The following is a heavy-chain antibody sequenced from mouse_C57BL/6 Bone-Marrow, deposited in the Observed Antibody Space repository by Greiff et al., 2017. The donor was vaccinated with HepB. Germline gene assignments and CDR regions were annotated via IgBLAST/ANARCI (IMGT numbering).Heavy chain of an antibody. CDR2: IYPSDSET. CDR3: ARNLSPSTHGNTYWYFDV. V-gene: IGHV1-61*01. Sequence: QVQLQQPGAELVRPGSSVKLSCKASGYTFTSYWMDWVKQRPGQGLEWIGNIYPSDSETHYNQKFKDKATLTVDKSSSTAYMQLSSLTSEDSAVYYCARNLSPSTHGNTYWYFDVWGTGTTVTVSS. CDR1: GYTFTSYW. J-gene: IGHJ1*03. D-gene: IGHD2-1*01.